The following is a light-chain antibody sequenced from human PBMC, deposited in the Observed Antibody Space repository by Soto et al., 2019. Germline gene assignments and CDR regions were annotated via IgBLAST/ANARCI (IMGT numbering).Light chain of an antibody. CDR2: DAS. CDR3: QQYNTFPWT. CDR1: QSAITW. J-gene: IGKJ1*01. Sequence: DIQMTQSPSTLSASVGDRVTITCRASQSAITWLAWYQQKPGKAPNLLIYDASSLKSGVPSRFSGSGSGTEFTLTISSLQPEDFVTYYCQQYNTFPWTLGQGTNVEIK. V-gene: IGKV1-5*01.